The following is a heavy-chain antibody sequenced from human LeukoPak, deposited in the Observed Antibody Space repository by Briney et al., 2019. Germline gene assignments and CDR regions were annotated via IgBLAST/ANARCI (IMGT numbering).Heavy chain of an antibody. D-gene: IGHD5-24*01. CDR3: ARAGRRDGYNWVY. CDR2: IYYSGST. Sequence: SETLSLTCTVSGGSISSSSYYWGWLRQPPGKGLEWIGSIYYSGSTYYNPSLKSRVTISVDTSKNQFSLKLSSVTAADTAVYYCARAGRRDGYNWVYWGQGTLVTVSS. J-gene: IGHJ4*02. V-gene: IGHV4-39*07. CDR1: GGSISSSSYY.